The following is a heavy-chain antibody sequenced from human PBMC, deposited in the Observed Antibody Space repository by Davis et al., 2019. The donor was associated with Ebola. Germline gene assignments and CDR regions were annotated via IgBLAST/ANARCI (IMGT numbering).Heavy chain of an antibody. Sequence: ASVKVSCKASGYTFTNYGISWVRQAPGQGLEWMGWVHGGNGNTKYSQRFQGRVTITTDTSASTVYLDLTSLRSDDTAVFYCARASFGYNSGWYADYWGPGSLVTVSS. CDR1: GYTFTNYG. V-gene: IGHV1-18*04. CDR2: VHGGNGNT. D-gene: IGHD6-19*01. CDR3: ARASFGYNSGWYADY. J-gene: IGHJ4*02.